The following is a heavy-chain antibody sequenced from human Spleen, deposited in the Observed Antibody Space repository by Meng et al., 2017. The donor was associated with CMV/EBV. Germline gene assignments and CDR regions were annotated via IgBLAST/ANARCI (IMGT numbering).Heavy chain of an antibody. CDR1: GGIFDNYA. J-gene: IGHJ5*02. CDR2: VIPVLGVA. CDR3: AIPVDYSNSLNNWFDP. V-gene: IGHV1-69*04. D-gene: IGHD6-6*01. Sequence: SGGIFDNYAIGWVRQAPGQGLEYLGRVIPVLGVANYAQKFQDRLTIIADRSTSTAYMELRSLKSEDTAVYFCAIPVDYSNSLNNWFDPWGPGTLVTVSS.